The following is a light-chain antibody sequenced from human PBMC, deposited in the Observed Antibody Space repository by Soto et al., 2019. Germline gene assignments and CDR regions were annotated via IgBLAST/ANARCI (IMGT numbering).Light chain of an antibody. Sequence: EIMMTQSPGTLSASPGERATLSCRAGQSVRSNLAWYQQKPGQAPRLLIYAVSTRATGIPARFSGSGSGTEFTLTISSLQSEDFAVYYCQQYNKWPLTFGQGTKVEIK. CDR3: QQYNKWPLT. CDR1: QSVRSN. V-gene: IGKV3-15*01. CDR2: AVS. J-gene: IGKJ1*01.